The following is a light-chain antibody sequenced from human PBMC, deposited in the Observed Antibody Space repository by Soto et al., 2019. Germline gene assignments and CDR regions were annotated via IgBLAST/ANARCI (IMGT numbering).Light chain of an antibody. Sequence: ERVMTQSPATLSVSPGERATLSCRASQTAGTNIAWYQHKPGQAPRLLIYAASTRATGIPARFGGSGSGTEFTLTISSLQSEDFAVYYCQQYNNWPLAFGQGTKVEIK. V-gene: IGKV3-15*01. CDR3: QQYNNWPLA. CDR1: QTAGTN. J-gene: IGKJ1*01. CDR2: AAS.